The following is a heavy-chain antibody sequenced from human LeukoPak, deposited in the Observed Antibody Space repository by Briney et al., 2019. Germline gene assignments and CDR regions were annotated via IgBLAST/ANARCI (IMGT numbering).Heavy chain of an antibody. V-gene: IGHV4-39*07. J-gene: IGHJ4*02. CDR1: GGSITSSNYY. CDR2: IYYSGST. Sequence: PSETLSLTCTVSGGSITSSNYYWGWLRQPPGKGLEWIGSIYYSGSTFYNPSLKSRVTISVDTSKNQFSLKLSSVTAADTAVYYCAGLGNGRTFDSWGQGTLVTVSS. CDR3: AGLGNGRTFDS. D-gene: IGHD2-8*01.